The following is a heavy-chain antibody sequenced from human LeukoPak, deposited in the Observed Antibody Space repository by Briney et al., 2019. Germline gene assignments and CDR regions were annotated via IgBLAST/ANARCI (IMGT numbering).Heavy chain of an antibody. CDR2: IYYSGST. CDR3: ARGGDFWSGYYKGHAFDI. Sequence: SQTLSLTRTVSGGSISSGDYYWSWIRQPPGKGLEWIGYIYYSGSTYYNPSLKSRVTISVDTSKNQFSLKLSSVTAADTAVYYCARGGDFWSGYYKGHAFDIWGQGTMVTVSS. CDR1: GGSISSGDYY. D-gene: IGHD3-3*01. J-gene: IGHJ3*02. V-gene: IGHV4-30-4*08.